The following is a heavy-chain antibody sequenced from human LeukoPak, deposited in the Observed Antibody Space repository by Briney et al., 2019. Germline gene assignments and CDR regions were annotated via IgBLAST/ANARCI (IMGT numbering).Heavy chain of an antibody. J-gene: IGHJ4*02. D-gene: IGHD4-17*01. CDR1: GFTFSTYS. Sequence: GGSLRPSCEASGFTFSTYSMNWVRHPPGKGLEWVSYISSSSSHIYYADSVKGRFTISRDNAKNSLYLQMNSLRDEDTAVYYCASAPLNGDYFDYWGQGTLVTVSS. CDR2: ISSSSSHI. V-gene: IGHV3-48*02. CDR3: ASAPLNGDYFDY.